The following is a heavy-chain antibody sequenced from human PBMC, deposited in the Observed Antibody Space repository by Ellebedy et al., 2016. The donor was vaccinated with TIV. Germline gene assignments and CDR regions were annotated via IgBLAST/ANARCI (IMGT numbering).Heavy chain of an antibody. CDR2: TISKVSVYTV. CDR1: GFTFSDHL. D-gene: IGHD2-8*01. J-gene: IGHJ4*02. Sequence: PGGSLRLSCAASGFTFSDHLMDWVRQAPGKGLEWVARTISKVSVYTVEYAASVKGRLTISRDDSKNSLYLQMNSLKREDTAVYYCVSCTLGNIFENWGQGTQVTVSS. V-gene: IGHV3-72*01. CDR3: VSCTLGNIFEN.